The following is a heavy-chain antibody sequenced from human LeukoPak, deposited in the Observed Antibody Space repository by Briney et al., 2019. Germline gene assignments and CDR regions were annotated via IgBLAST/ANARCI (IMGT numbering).Heavy chain of an antibody. CDR1: GGSISSGGYC. CDR2: IYHSGST. Sequence: PSQTLSLTCTVSGGSISSGGYCWSWIRQPPGKGLEWIGYIYHSGSTYYNPSLKSRVTISVDRSKNQFSLKLSSVIAADTAVYYCARTVDYYDSSGYFPDYWGQGTLVTVSS. J-gene: IGHJ4*02. CDR3: ARTVDYYDSSGYFPDY. V-gene: IGHV4-30-2*01. D-gene: IGHD3-22*01.